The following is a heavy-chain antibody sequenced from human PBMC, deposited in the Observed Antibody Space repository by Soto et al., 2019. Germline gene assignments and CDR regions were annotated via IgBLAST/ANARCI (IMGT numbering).Heavy chain of an antibody. CDR1: GFTFSIYA. CDR2: ISGSDGST. D-gene: IGHD2-21*02. V-gene: IGHV3-23*01. J-gene: IGHJ4*02. CDR3: AKANSKVVVTAILHY. Sequence: PGGSLRLSCAVSGFTFSIYAMNWVRQAPGKGLEWVSAISGSDGSTYYADSVKGRFTISRDDSKNTLYLQMNSLRAEDTALYYCAKANSKVVVTAILHYWGQGTLVTV.